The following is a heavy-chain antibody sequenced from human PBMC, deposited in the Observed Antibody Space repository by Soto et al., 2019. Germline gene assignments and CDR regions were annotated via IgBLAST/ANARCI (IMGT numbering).Heavy chain of an antibody. J-gene: IGHJ4*02. CDR2: IYYSGST. Sequence: PSETLSLTCTVSGGSISSGGYYWSWIRQHPGKGLEWIGYIYYSGSTYYNPSLKSRVTISVDTSKNQFSLKLSSVTAADTAVYYCARLMYYDILTGPNFDYWGQGTLVTVSS. CDR1: GGSISSGGYY. CDR3: ARLMYYDILTGPNFDY. V-gene: IGHV4-31*03. D-gene: IGHD3-9*01.